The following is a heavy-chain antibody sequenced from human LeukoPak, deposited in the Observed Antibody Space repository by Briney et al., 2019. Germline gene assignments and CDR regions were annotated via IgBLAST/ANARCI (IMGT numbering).Heavy chain of an antibody. CDR1: GYTFTSYY. CDR3: ARDLGYGDSDY. J-gene: IGHJ4*02. Sequence: ASVKVSCKASGYTFTSYYMHWVRQAPGQGLEWMGIINPSGGSTSYAQKFQGRVTMTRDMSTSIVYMELSSLRSEDTAVYYCARDLGYGDSDYWGQGTLVTVSS. D-gene: IGHD4-17*01. V-gene: IGHV1-46*01. CDR2: INPSGGST.